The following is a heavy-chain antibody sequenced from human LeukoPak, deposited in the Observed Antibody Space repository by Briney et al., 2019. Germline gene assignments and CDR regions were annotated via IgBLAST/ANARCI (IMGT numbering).Heavy chain of an antibody. CDR1: EFTVSVNY. V-gene: IGHV3-53*05. J-gene: IGHJ5*02. CDR2: IYSGGST. D-gene: IGHD4-11*01. Sequence: GGSLRLSCAASEFTVSVNYMSWVRQAPGKGREWVSVIYSGGSTYYADSVKGRFTISRDNSKNTLYLQMNSLRTEDTAVYYCARDARVYSNYLWGQGTLVTVSS. CDR3: ARDARVYSNYL.